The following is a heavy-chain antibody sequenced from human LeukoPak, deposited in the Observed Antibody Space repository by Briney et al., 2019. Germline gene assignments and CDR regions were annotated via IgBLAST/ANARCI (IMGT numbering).Heavy chain of an antibody. V-gene: IGHV3-64D*09. D-gene: IGHD6-13*01. CDR2: ISSNGGST. CDR3: MKSSVQQQEDY. Sequence: GGSLSLSCSASGCTFSSSGMHWVRQAPGKGLEHVSTISSNGGSTYYADSVKGRFTISRDNSKNTVSLQMSSLRAEDTAVYYCMKSSVQQQEDYWGQGTLVTVSS. J-gene: IGHJ4*02. CDR1: GCTFSSSG.